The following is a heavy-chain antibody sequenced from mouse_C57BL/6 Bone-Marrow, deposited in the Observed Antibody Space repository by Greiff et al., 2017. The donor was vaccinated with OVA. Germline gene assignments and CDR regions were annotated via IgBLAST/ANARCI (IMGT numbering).Heavy chain of an antibody. CDR2: ISDGGSYT. D-gene: IGHD4-1*01. CDR3: ARKGALDWEWFAY. CDR1: GFTFSSYA. Sequence: EVKLVESGGGLVKPGGSLKLSCAASGFTFSSYAMSWVRQTPEKRLEWVATISDGGSYTYYPDNVKGRFTISRDNATNNLYLQMSHLKSEDTAMYYCARKGALDWEWFAYWGQGTLVTVSA. J-gene: IGHJ3*01. V-gene: IGHV5-4*03.